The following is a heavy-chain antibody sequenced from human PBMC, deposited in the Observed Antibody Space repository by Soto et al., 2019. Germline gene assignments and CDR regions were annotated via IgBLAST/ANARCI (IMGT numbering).Heavy chain of an antibody. CDR1: GASISGSYYY. CDR2: VFYTGFT. J-gene: IGHJ4*02. D-gene: IGHD1-20*01. V-gene: IGHV4-39*01. CDR3: ATSQKGSNWNYFDH. Sequence: SETLSLTCAVSGASISGSYYYWAWLRQSPGKGPEWIGSVFYTGFTSYNPSLESRVSVSVDTSKSQLSLKLSAVTAADTAVYYCATSQKGSNWNYFDHWGQGALVTVSS.